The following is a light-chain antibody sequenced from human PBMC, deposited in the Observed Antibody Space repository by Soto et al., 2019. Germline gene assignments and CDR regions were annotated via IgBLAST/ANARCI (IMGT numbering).Light chain of an antibody. CDR3: QQSYSTPRT. CDR2: AAS. Sequence: DIKMTQSPSSLSASVGDRVTITCRASQSISSYLNWYQQKPGKAPKLLIYAASSSQSGVPSRFSGSGSGTDFTLTISSLQPEDFATYYCQQSYSTPRTFGQGTKV. V-gene: IGKV1-39*01. J-gene: IGKJ1*01. CDR1: QSISSY.